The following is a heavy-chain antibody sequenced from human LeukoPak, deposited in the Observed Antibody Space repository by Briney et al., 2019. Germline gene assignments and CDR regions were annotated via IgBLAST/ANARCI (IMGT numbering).Heavy chain of an antibody. V-gene: IGHV1-46*03. Sequence: APVTVSCKASGYTFTTYYMHWVRHAPGQGLEWMGIINPSGGSTSYAQKFQGRITMTRDTSTSTVYMELSSLRSGDTAVYYCARGGWYQLPPMYECSDYWGQGTLVTVSS. CDR1: GYTFTTYY. CDR2: INPSGGST. D-gene: IGHD2-2*01. J-gene: IGHJ4*02. CDR3: ARGGWYQLPPMYECSDY.